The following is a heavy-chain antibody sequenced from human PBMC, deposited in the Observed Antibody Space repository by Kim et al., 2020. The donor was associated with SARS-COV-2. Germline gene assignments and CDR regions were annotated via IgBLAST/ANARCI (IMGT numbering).Heavy chain of an antibody. CDR1: GGSFSGYY. CDR2: INHSGST. V-gene: IGHV4-34*01. Sequence: SETLSLTCAVYGGSFSGYYWSWIRQPPGKGLEWIGEINHSGSTNYNPSLKSRVTISVDTSKNQFSLKLSSVTAADTAVYYCARVGGSSWYSYYYYGMDVWGQGTTVTVSS. J-gene: IGHJ6*02. CDR3: ARVGGSSWYSYYYYGMDV. D-gene: IGHD6-13*01.